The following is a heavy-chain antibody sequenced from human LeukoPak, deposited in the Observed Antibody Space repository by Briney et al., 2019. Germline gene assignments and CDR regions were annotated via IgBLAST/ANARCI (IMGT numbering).Heavy chain of an antibody. CDR1: GGTFSSYA. CDR2: IIPIFGTA. J-gene: IGHJ4*02. D-gene: IGHD3-3*01. CDR3: ATPHNYDFWSGYFDY. Sequence: GASVMVSCKASGGTFSSYAISWVRQAPGQGLEWMGGIIPIFGTANYAQKFQGRVTITADESTSTAYMEPSSLRSEDTAVYYCATPHNYDFWSGYFDYWGQGTLVTVSS. V-gene: IGHV1-69*13.